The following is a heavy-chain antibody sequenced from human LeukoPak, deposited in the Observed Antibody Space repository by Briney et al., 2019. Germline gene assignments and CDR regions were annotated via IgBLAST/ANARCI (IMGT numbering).Heavy chain of an antibody. CDR2: IYYSGST. Sequence: SETLSLTCTVSGGSISSSSYSWGWIRQPPGKGLEWIGSIYYSGSTYYNPSLKSRVTISVDTSKNQFSLKLSSVTAADTAVYYCAREGYSSYEVGFDYWGQGTLVTVSS. D-gene: IGHD6-19*01. CDR3: AREGYSSYEVGFDY. J-gene: IGHJ4*02. V-gene: IGHV4-39*02. CDR1: GGSISSSSYS.